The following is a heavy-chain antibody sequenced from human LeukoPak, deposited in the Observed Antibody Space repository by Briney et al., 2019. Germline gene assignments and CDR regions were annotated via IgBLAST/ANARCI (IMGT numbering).Heavy chain of an antibody. V-gene: IGHV3-20*04. J-gene: IGHJ4*02. CDR1: GFPFSYYS. CDR2: INWNGGST. D-gene: IGHD3-3*01. CDR3: ARDATIFGVVTPGVDY. Sequence: GGSLRLSCAASGFPFSYYSMSWVRQAPGKGLEWVSGINWNGGSTGYADSVKGRFTISRDNAKNSLYLQMNSLRAEDTALYYCARDATIFGVVTPGVDYWGQGTLVTVSS.